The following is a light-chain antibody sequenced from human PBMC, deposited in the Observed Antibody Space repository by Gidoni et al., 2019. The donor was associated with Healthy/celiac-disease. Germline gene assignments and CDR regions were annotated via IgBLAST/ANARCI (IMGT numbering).Light chain of an antibody. Sequence: DIQMTQSPSTLSASVGDRVTITCRASQSISICLAWYQQKPGKAPKLLIYKASSLESGVPSRFSGSGSGTECTLTISSLQPDDFATYYCQQYNSYPYTFGQGTKLDIK. CDR2: KAS. CDR3: QQYNSYPYT. CDR1: QSISIC. J-gene: IGKJ2*01. V-gene: IGKV1-5*03.